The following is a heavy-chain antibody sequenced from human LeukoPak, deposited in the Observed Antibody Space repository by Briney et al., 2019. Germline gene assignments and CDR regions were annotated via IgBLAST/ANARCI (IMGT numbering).Heavy chain of an antibody. J-gene: IGHJ4*02. CDR3: ARRAGGYSHPYDY. D-gene: IGHD4-23*01. Sequence: GGSLRLSCAVSGFTVSGNYMSWVRQAPGKGLEWVSLIYSGGTTYYADSVRGRFTISRDSSKNTLYLQMNSLRAEDTAVYYCARRAGGYSHPYDYWGQGILVTVSS. CDR1: GFTVSGNY. CDR2: IYSGGTT. V-gene: IGHV3-53*01.